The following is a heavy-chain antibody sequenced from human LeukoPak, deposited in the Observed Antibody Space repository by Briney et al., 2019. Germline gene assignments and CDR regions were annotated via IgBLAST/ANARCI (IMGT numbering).Heavy chain of an antibody. CDR2: ISYDGSNK. J-gene: IGHJ4*02. CDR1: GFTFSSHA. CDR3: ARDSYSSSWLVDY. D-gene: IGHD6-13*01. Sequence: PGGSLRLSCAASGFTFSSHAMDWVRQAPGKGLEWVAIISYDGSNKYFADSVKGRFTISRDNSRTTMYLQMNSLRVEDTAVYYCARDSYSSSWLVDYWGQGTLVTVSS. V-gene: IGHV3-30-3*01.